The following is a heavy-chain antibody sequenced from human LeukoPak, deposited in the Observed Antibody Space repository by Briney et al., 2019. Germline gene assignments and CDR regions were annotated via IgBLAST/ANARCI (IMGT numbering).Heavy chain of an antibody. V-gene: IGHV3-74*01. D-gene: IGHD6-19*01. J-gene: IGHJ4*02. CDR2: INTDGSIL. Sequence: GGSLRLSCAASGFTFSNYWMHWVRQAPGKGLVWVSLINTDGSILTYADSVKGRVTISRDNARNTLYLQMNSLRAEDSAIYYCARSMGIAVSRNSNFDYWGQGILVTVSS. CDR3: ARSMGIAVSRNSNFDY. CDR1: GFTFSNYW.